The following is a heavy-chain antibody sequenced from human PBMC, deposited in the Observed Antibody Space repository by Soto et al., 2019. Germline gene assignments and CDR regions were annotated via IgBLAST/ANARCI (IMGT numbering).Heavy chain of an antibody. CDR1: GGSVSSGRNY. CDR3: ARVFAATYDYVWGSYRYYYYYGMDV. CDR2: MYYSGST. Sequence: PSETLSLTCTVSGGSVSSGRNYWNWIRQPPGKGLEWIGYMYYSGSTNYNPSLKSRVTISVDTSKNQFSLKLSSVTAADTAVYYCARVFAATYDYVWGSYRYYYYYGMDVWGQGTTVTVSS. D-gene: IGHD3-16*02. J-gene: IGHJ6*02. V-gene: IGHV4-61*01.